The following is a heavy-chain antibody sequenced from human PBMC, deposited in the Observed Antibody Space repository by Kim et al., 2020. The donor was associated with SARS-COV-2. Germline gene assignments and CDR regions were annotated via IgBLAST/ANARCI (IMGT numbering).Heavy chain of an antibody. D-gene: IGHD6-13*01. CDR1: GGSISSYY. Sequence: SETLSLTCTVSGGSISSYYWSWIRQPPGKGLEWIGYIYYSGSTNYNPSLKSRVTISVDTSKNQFSLKLSSVTAADTAVYYCARVLGGSWYEQNWDYFDYWGQGTLVTVSS. V-gene: IGHV4-59*13. CDR3: ARVLGGSWYEQNWDYFDY. CDR2: IYYSGST. J-gene: IGHJ4*02.